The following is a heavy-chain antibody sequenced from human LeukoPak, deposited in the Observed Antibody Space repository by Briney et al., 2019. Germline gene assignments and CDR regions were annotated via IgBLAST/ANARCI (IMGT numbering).Heavy chain of an antibody. J-gene: IGHJ6*02. D-gene: IGHD3-16*02. V-gene: IGHV4-59*01. CDR1: GDSSTSNY. CDR2: IHSSGTT. CDR3: ARRGNRDYYGLDV. Sequence: SGTLSLTCSISGDSSTSNYWNWIRQRPGRGLEWIGHIHSSGTTSYNASLKSRLTISLDTSKVQVSLSLTSVTAADTAVYYCARRGNRDYYGLDVWGQGTTVTVSS.